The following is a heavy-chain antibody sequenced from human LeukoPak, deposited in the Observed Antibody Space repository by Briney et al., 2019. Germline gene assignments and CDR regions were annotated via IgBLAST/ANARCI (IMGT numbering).Heavy chain of an antibody. D-gene: IGHD1-26*01. J-gene: IGHJ3*02. Sequence: ASVKVSCKASGYTFTSYDINWVRQATGQGLEWMGWMNPNSGNTGYAQKFQGRVTMTRNTSISTAYMKLSSLRSGATAVYYCARGGREAFDSGGQGTMVTVSS. CDR1: GYTFTSYD. V-gene: IGHV1-8*01. CDR2: MNPNSGNT. CDR3: ARGGREAFDS.